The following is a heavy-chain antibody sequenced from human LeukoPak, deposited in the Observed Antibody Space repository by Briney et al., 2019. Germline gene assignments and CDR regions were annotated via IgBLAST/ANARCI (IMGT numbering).Heavy chain of an antibody. CDR3: AKSSGKSFPSSRVFDF. CDR2: VGNNTDT. CDR1: GFTFSSYA. D-gene: IGHD6-13*01. Sequence: TGGSLRLSCSASGFTFSSYACRWLRRAPGQGLEWVSIVGNNTDTHYVDSVKGRFTISRDNSNNALYLQMNSLRAEDTATYFCAKSSGKSFPSSRVFDFWGQGTLVTVSS. J-gene: IGHJ4*02. V-gene: IGHV3-23*01.